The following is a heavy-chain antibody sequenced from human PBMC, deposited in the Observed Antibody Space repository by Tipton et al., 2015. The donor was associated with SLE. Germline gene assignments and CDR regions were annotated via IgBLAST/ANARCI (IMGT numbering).Heavy chain of an antibody. V-gene: IGHV4-39*07. D-gene: IGHD3-10*01. CDR1: GGSISSSSYY. Sequence: TLSLTCTVSGGSISSSSYYWGYIRQPPGKGLEWIGSIYYSGSTYYNPSLKSRVTISVDTSKNQFSLKLTSVTAADTAVYYCARLLNGGPGYWGQGTLVTVSS. CDR3: ARLLNGGPGY. J-gene: IGHJ4*02. CDR2: IYYSGST.